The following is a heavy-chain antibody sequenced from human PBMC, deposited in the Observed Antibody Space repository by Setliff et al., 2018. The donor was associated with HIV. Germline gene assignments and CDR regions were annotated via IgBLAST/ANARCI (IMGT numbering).Heavy chain of an antibody. J-gene: IGHJ4*02. CDR2: VFHSGSA. Sequence: SETLSLTCAVSGASISSGSWWTWVRQPPGKGLEWIGEVFHSGSATYNPSLKSRVTISVDTSKNQFSLKVNSVTAADTAMYYCARAPGSVPVSLDSWGQGTLVTVSS. V-gene: IGHV4-4*02. D-gene: IGHD3-10*01. CDR1: GASISSGSW. CDR3: ARAPGSVPVSLDS.